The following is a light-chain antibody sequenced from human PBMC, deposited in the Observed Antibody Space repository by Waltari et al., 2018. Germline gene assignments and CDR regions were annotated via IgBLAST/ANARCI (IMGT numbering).Light chain of an antibody. J-gene: IGKJ1*01. CDR2: GAS. V-gene: IGKV3-15*01. CDR3: QRTGPVA. CDR1: QSVSRN. Sequence: EIVMTQSPATISVSPGAGATLSCRASQSVSRNLAWSHQKHGQAPRLLIYGASPRATGIPARFSGSGSGTEFTLTISSLQSEDFAVYYCQRTGPVAFGQGTKVEIK.